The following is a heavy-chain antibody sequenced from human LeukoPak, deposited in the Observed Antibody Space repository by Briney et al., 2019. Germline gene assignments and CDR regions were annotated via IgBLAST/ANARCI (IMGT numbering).Heavy chain of an antibody. Sequence: GGSLRLSCAASGFTFSSYAMTWVRQAPGKGLEWVSAISGGGGTTYYADSVKGRFTISRDNSKNTLYLHMNSLRAEDTAVYYCAKDSRELFPRGFDYWGQGSLATVSS. D-gene: IGHD1-26*01. CDR1: GFTFSSYA. V-gene: IGHV3-23*01. J-gene: IGHJ4*02. CDR2: ISGGGGTT. CDR3: AKDSRELFPRGFDY.